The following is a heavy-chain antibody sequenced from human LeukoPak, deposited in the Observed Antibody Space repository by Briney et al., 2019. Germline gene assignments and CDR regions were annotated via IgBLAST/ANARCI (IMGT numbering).Heavy chain of an antibody. CDR2: ISTTSNTI. Sequence: GGFLRLSCAGSGFTFSRNYGMHWVRQAPGKGLEWISYISTTSNTIYYADSVRGRFIISRDNVKNSLYLQMNSLRAEDTAVYYCARDTRTFYVFDYWGQGTLVAVSS. V-gene: IGHV3-48*01. CDR3: ARDTRTFYVFDY. D-gene: IGHD2/OR15-2a*01. CDR1: GFTFSRNYG. J-gene: IGHJ4*02.